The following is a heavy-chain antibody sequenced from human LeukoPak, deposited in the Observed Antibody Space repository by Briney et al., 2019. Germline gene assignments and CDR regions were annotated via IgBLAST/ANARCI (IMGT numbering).Heavy chain of an antibody. CDR2: ISGSGGST. D-gene: IGHD3-10*01. CDR3: AKDLWFGEFAFDY. V-gene: IGHV3-23*01. Sequence: PGGSLRLSCAASGFTFSSYATSWVRQAPEKGLEWVSAISGSGGSTYYADSVKGRFTISRDNSKNTLYLQMNSLRAEDTAVYYCAKDLWFGEFAFDYWGQGTLVTVSS. CDR1: GFTFSSYA. J-gene: IGHJ4*02.